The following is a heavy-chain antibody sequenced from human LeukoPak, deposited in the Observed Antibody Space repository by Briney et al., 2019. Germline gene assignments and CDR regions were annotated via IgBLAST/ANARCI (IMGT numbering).Heavy chain of an antibody. CDR1: GFTFSDHF. D-gene: IGHD3-10*01. J-gene: IGHJ4*02. CDR3: VAMLRGVGH. V-gene: IGHV3-72*01. Sequence: PVGSLRLSCAASGFTFSDHFMDWVRQAPGKGLEWVGRSRHKGNNYATQYAASVKDRFTISRDDSKNSLHLQMNSLKTEDTAVYFCVAMLRGVGHWGQGTLVTVSS. CDR2: SRHKGNNYAT.